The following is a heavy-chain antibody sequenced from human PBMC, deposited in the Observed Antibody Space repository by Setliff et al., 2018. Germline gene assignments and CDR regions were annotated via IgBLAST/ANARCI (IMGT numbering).Heavy chain of an antibody. CDR3: ARDEGYYDRSGYYRPLGY. V-gene: IGHV1-69*10. CDR1: GSTFSSYA. CDR2: IIPILGIA. D-gene: IGHD3-22*01. J-gene: IGHJ4*02. Sequence: ASVKVSCKASGSTFSSYAISWVRQAPGQGLEWMGGIIPILGIANYAQKFQGRVTITADKSTSTAYMELSSLRSEDTAVYHCARDEGYYDRSGYYRPLGYWGQGTLVTVSS.